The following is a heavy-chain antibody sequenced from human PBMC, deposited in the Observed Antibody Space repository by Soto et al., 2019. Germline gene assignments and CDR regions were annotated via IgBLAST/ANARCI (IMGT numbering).Heavy chain of an antibody. D-gene: IGHD7-27*01. V-gene: IGHV4-30-4*01. Sequence: SETLSLTCSVSGDSISNLDYFWAWIRQPPGQALEYIGYIYKSATTYYNPSFESRVAISVDTSKSQFSLNVTSVTAADTAMYFCARGRYCLTGRCFPNWFDSWGQGALVTVSS. CDR2: IYKSATT. CDR3: ARGRYCLTGRCFPNWFDS. CDR1: GDSISNLDYF. J-gene: IGHJ5*01.